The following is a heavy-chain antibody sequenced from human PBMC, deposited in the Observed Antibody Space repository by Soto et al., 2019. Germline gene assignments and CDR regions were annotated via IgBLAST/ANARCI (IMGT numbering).Heavy chain of an antibody. Sequence: EVQLVESGGCVVRPGGSLRLSCAASGFTLDDYVMSWVRQAPGKGLEWVSGINWNGGSTGYADSVKGRFTISRDNAKNSLYLQMNSLRAEDTALYYCARVVGPYGTHNWYFDLWGRGTLVTVSS. J-gene: IGHJ2*01. CDR2: INWNGGST. CDR1: GFTLDDYV. V-gene: IGHV3-20*04. D-gene: IGHD1-26*01. CDR3: ARVVGPYGTHNWYFDL.